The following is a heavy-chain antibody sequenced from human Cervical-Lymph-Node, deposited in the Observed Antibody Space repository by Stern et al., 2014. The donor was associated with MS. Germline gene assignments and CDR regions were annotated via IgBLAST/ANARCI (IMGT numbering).Heavy chain of an antibody. V-gene: IGHV3-33*01. CDR3: ARDDGNYYYYYGMDV. CDR1: GFTFSSYG. Sequence: EQLEESGGGVVQPGRSLRLSCAASGFTFSSYGMHWVRQAPGKGLEWVAVIWYDGSNKYYADSVKGRFTISRDNSKNTLYLQMNSLRAEDTAVYYCARDDGNYYYYYGMDVWGQGTTVTVSS. CDR2: IWYDGSNK. J-gene: IGHJ6*02.